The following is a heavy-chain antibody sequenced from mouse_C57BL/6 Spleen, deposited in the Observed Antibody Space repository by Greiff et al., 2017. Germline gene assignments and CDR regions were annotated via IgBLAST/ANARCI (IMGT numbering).Heavy chain of an antibody. J-gene: IGHJ4*01. Sequence: VMLVESGPGLVAPSQSLSITCTVSGFSLTSYAISWVRQPPGKGLEWLGVIWTGGGTNYNSALKSRLSISKDNSKSQVFLKMNSLQTDDTARYYCARNDYDYSYYYAMDYWGQGTSVTVSS. CDR1: GFSLTSYA. CDR3: ARNDYDYSYYYAMDY. CDR2: IWTGGGT. D-gene: IGHD2-4*01. V-gene: IGHV2-9-1*01.